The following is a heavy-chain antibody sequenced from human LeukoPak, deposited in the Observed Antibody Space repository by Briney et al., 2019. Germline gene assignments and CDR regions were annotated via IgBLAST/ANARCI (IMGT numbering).Heavy chain of an antibody. CDR1: GGSIGSYY. CDR2: LDYSGST. J-gene: IGHJ4*02. D-gene: IGHD3-10*01. Sequence: SETLSLTCTVSGGSIGSYYWSWFRQPPGKGLEWIGYLDYSGSTNYNPSLKSRVTISVDTSKNQFSLKLSSVTAADTAVYYCAKSYQRITMVRGLPGYFDYWGQGTLVTVSS. V-gene: IGHV4-59*12. CDR3: AKSYQRITMVRGLPGYFDY.